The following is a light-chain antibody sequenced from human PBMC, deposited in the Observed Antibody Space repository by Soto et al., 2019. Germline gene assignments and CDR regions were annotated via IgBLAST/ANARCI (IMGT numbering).Light chain of an antibody. Sequence: DIQMTQSPASLSASVGDRVTITCRSSQSISNYLDWYQQKPGKAPYLLINAASTLQSGVPSRFSGSGSGTEFTLTINNLEPEDFALYFCQQSYSIPRTFGPGTKV. V-gene: IGKV1-39*01. CDR3: QQSYSIPRT. CDR1: QSISNY. CDR2: AAS. J-gene: IGKJ1*01.